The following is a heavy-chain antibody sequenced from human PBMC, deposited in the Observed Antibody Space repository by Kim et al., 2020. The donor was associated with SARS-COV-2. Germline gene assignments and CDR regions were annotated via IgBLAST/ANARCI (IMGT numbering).Heavy chain of an antibody. Sequence: GGSLRLSCAASGFTFSSYGMHWVRQAPGKGLEWVAVISYDVSNKYYADSVKGRFTISRDNSKNTLYLQMNSLRAEDTAVYYCAKDSGIAAAGTYYYYYYGMDVWGQGTTVTVSS. V-gene: IGHV3-30*18. D-gene: IGHD6-13*01. CDR3: AKDSGIAAAGTYYYYYYGMDV. J-gene: IGHJ6*02. CDR2: ISYDVSNK. CDR1: GFTFSSYG.